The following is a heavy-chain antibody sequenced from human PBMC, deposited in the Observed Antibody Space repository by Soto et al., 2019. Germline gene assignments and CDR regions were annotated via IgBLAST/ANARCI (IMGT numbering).Heavy chain of an antibody. J-gene: IGHJ5*02. CDR2: IYHSGST. V-gene: IGHV4-4*02. CDR3: ARDVAAPYRNWFDP. D-gene: IGHD6-19*01. CDR1: GGSISSSNW. Sequence: PSETLSLTCAVSGGSISSSNWWGWVRQPPGKGLEWIGEIYHSGSTNYNPSLKSRVTISVDKSKNQFSLKLSSVTAADTAVYYCARDVAAPYRNWFDPWGQGTLVTVSS.